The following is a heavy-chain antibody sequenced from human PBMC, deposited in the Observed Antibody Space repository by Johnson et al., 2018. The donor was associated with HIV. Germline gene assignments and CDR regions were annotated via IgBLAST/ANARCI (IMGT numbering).Heavy chain of an antibody. CDR1: GFTFSNYA. V-gene: IGHV3-23*04. CDR2: ISGSGGRT. J-gene: IGHJ3*02. D-gene: IGHD6-19*01. Sequence: MQLVESGGGLVQPGGSLRLSCAASGFTFSNYAMNWVRQAPGKGLEWVSTISGSGGRTYFADSLKGRFTISRDNSKNTLYLQMNSLRAEYTAIYYCTRSVAAYWGGAFDIWGQGTMVTVSS. CDR3: TRSVAAYWGGAFDI.